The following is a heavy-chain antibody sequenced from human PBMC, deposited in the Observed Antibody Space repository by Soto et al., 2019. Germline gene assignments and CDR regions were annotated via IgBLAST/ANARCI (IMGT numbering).Heavy chain of an antibody. CDR1: GFTFSSYW. Sequence: PGGSLRLSCVASGFTFSSYWMSWVRQAPGKGPEWVANIKQDGSEKYYVDSVKGRLTISRDNAKNSLYLQMNSLRVDDTAVYYCAKGMAVAANWFDPWGQGTLVTSPQ. V-gene: IGHV3-7*02. J-gene: IGHJ5*02. CDR3: AKGMAVAANWFDP. D-gene: IGHD6-19*01. CDR2: IKQDGSEK.